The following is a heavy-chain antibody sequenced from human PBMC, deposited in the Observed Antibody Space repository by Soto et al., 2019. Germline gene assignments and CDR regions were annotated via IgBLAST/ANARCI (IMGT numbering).Heavy chain of an antibody. CDR2: IVTVFGTP. CDR3: ARDRWVTARMPGASGD. J-gene: IGHJ4*02. CDR1: GASFYSYT. V-gene: IGHV1-69*01. Sequence: QVQLVQSGAEVKKPGSSVTVSCKASGASFYSYTINWVRQAPGQGLEWMGGIVTVFGTPTYSQKFQGRVTITADEPTSTAYMELSCLRSEDTAVYYCARDRWVTARMPGASGDWGQGTLVTVSS. D-gene: IGHD2-21*02.